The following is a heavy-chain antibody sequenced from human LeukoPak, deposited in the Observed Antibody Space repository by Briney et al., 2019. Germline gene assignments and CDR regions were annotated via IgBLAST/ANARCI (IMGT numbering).Heavy chain of an antibody. J-gene: IGHJ6*02. CDR2: ISIGGSR. CDR3: AREIHNYSDFVNYYYYYGMDV. D-gene: IGHD4-11*01. V-gene: IGHV3-48*02. CDR1: GFTFNRYS. Sequence: PGGSLRLSCAASGFTFNRYSMNWVRQAPGKGLEWVSYISIGGSRHYVDSVKGRFSISRDNAKNSVYLQMNSLRDEDTAVYYCAREIHNYSDFVNYYYYYGMDVWGQGTTVIVSS.